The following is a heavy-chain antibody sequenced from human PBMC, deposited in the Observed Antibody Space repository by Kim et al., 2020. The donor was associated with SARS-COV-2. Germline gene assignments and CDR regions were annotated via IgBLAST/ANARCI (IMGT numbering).Heavy chain of an antibody. Sequence: ASVKVSCKASGYTFTSYYMHWVRQAPGQGLEWMGIINPSGGSTSYAQKFQGRVTMTRDTSTSTVYMELSSLRSEDTAVYYCARDRYYGSGSYYYYYYGMDVWGQGTTVTVSS. CDR2: INPSGGST. V-gene: IGHV1-46*01. J-gene: IGHJ6*02. CDR3: ARDRYYGSGSYYYYYYGMDV. CDR1: GYTFTSYY. D-gene: IGHD3-10*01.